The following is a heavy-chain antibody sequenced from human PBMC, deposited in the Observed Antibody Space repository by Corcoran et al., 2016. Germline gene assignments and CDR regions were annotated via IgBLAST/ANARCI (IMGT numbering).Heavy chain of an antibody. D-gene: IGHD4-17*01. CDR3: ARRTTGTSGNRVGWFDP. CDR2: IIPIFGTA. J-gene: IGHJ5*02. CDR1: GGTFSSYA. Sequence: QVQLVQSGAEVKKPGSSVKVSCKASGGTFSSYAISWVRQAPGQGLEWMGGIIPIFGTANYAQKFQGRVTITADESTSTAYMELRSLSSEDTAVYFCARRTTGTSGNRVGWFDPWGQGTLVTVSS. V-gene: IGHV1-69*01.